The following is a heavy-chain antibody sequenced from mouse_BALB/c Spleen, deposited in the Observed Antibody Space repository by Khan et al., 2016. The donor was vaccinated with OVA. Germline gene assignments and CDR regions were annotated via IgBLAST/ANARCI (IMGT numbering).Heavy chain of an antibody. CDR2: IWNDGTT. Sequence: QVQLQQSGPGLAAPSQTLSITCTFSGFSLTNYGVHWVRQPPGKGLEWLVVIWNDGTTTYNSSLKSRLITIKDNSQSQVFLKMKSLQTDDTAIYICARQPYYHYNIMDYWGQGTSVTVSS. D-gene: IGHD2-10*01. J-gene: IGHJ4*01. V-gene: IGHV2-6-1*01. CDR3: ARQPYYHYNIMDY. CDR1: GFSLTNYG.